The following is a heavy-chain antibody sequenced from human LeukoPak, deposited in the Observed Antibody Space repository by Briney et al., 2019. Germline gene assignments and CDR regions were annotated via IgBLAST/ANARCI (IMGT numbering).Heavy chain of an antibody. CDR3: EGSAGY. J-gene: IGHJ4*02. D-gene: IGHD6-19*01. CDR1: GFTFSSYW. CDR2: IKKDGSEK. V-gene: IGHV3-7*01. Sequence: GGSLRLSCAASGFTFSSYWMSWVRQAPGKGLEWVANIKKDGSEKYYVDSVKGRFTISRDDAKNSLFLQMNSLRVEDTAVYYCEGSAGYWGQGTLVTVSS.